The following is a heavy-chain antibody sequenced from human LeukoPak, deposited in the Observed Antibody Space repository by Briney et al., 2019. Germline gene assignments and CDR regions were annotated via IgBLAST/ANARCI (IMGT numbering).Heavy chain of an antibody. CDR2: ISGSGGST. Sequence: GGSLRLSCAASGFTFSSYAMSWVRQAPGEGPEWVSAISGSGGSTYYADSVKGRFTISRDNSKNTLYLQMNSLRAEDTAVYYCAKALRDFWSGYYWADDAFDIWGQGTVVTVSS. V-gene: IGHV3-23*01. D-gene: IGHD3-3*01. CDR3: AKALRDFWSGYYWADDAFDI. J-gene: IGHJ3*02. CDR1: GFTFSSYA.